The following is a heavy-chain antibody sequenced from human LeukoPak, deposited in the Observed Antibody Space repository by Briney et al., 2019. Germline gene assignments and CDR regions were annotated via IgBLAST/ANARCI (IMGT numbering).Heavy chain of an antibody. V-gene: IGHV4-34*01. Sequence: PSETLSLTCAVYGGSFSGYYWSWIRRPPGKGLEWIGEINHSGSTNYNPSLKSRVTISVDTSKNQFSLKLSSVTAADTAVYYCARGGPRGLAYWGQGTLVTVSS. CDR2: INHSGST. CDR1: GGSFSGYY. CDR3: ARGGPRGLAY. D-gene: IGHD3-10*01. J-gene: IGHJ4*02.